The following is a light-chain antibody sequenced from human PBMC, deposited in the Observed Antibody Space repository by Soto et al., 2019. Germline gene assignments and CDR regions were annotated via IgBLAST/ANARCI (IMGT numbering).Light chain of an antibody. CDR2: GAS. Sequence: EKVMTQSPATLSMSPGERATLSCRASQSVNSYLAWYQQKPGQAPRLLIYGASTRATGIPAMFSGSGSGTELTLTISSLQSEDVAVYFCQQYTNWPSCTFGQGTKVEIK. J-gene: IGKJ1*01. CDR1: QSVNSY. V-gene: IGKV3-15*01. CDR3: QQYTNWPSCT.